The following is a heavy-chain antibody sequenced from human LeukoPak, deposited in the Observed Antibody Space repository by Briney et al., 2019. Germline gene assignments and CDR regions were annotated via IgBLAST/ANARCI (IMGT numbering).Heavy chain of an antibody. J-gene: IGHJ4*02. CDR3: ARVNYYDSSGLDY. Sequence: SWVRQPPGKGLEWIGYIYYSGSTYYNPSLKSRVTISVDRSKNQFSLKLSSVTAADTAVYYCARVNYYDSSGLDYWGQGTLVTVSS. V-gene: IGHV4-30-4*01. D-gene: IGHD3-22*01. CDR2: IYYSGST.